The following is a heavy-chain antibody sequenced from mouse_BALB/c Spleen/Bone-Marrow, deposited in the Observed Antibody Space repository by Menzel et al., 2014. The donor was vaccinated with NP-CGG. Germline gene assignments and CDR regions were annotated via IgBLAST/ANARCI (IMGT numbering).Heavy chain of an antibody. CDR3: ARDGYYVFYAMDY. V-gene: IGHV5-6-3*01. J-gene: IGHJ4*01. D-gene: IGHD2-3*01. Sequence: EVQLQESGGGLVQPGGSLKLSSAASGFTFSSYGMSWVRQTPDKRLELVATINSNGGSTYYPDSVKGRFTISRDNAKNTLYLQMSSLKSEDTAMYYCARDGYYVFYAMDYWGQGTSVTVSS. CDR2: INSNGGST. CDR1: GFTFSSYG.